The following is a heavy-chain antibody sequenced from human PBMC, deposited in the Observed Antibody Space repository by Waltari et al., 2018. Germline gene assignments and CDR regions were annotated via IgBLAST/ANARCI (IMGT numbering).Heavy chain of an antibody. CDR3: ARWDSSGRYYAD. Sequence: WNWVGQSPGKGLEWIGYIQHSGGTKCNPSLKSRVSMSVDTSRSQFSLGLTSVTAADTAVYYCARWDSSGRYYADWGQGTPVIVSS. CDR2: IQHSGGT. D-gene: IGHD6-19*01. J-gene: IGHJ4*02. V-gene: IGHV4-59*08.